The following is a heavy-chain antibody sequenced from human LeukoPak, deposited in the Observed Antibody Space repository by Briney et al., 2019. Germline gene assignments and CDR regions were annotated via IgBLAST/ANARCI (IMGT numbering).Heavy chain of an antibody. D-gene: IGHD2-15*01. Sequence: ASVKVSCKASGGAFSSYAISWVRQAPGQGLEWMGGIIPIFGTANYAQKFQGRVTITADESTSTAYMELSSLRSEDTAVYYCARGIRIGLFDYWGQGTLVTVSS. CDR2: IIPIFGTA. CDR1: GGAFSSYA. V-gene: IGHV1-69*13. CDR3: ARGIRIGLFDY. J-gene: IGHJ4*02.